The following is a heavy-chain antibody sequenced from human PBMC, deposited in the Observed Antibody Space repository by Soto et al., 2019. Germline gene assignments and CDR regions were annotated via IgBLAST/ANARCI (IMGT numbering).Heavy chain of an antibody. CDR2: IYYSGST. V-gene: IGHV4-39*01. Sequence: SETLSLTCTVSGCSISSSSYYWGWIRQPPGKGLEWIGSIYYSGSTYYNPSLKSRVTISVDTSKNQFSLKLSSVTAADTAVYYCARHQRAARLGWDLKHYYYYYGMDVWGQGTTVTVFS. CDR1: GCSISSSSYY. J-gene: IGHJ6*02. CDR3: ARHQRAARLGWDLKHYYYYYGMDV. D-gene: IGHD6-6*01.